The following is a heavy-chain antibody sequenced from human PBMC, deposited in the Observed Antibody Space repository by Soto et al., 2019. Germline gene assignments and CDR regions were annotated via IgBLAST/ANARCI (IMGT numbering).Heavy chain of an antibody. D-gene: IGHD6-13*01. J-gene: IGHJ4*02. CDR2: ISGSGGST. V-gene: IGHV3-23*01. Sequence: EVQMLESGGGLVQPGGSLRLSCAASGFTFSSYAMSWVRQAPGKGLEWVSAISGSGGSTYYADSVKGRFTISRDNSKNTLYLQMNSLRAEDTAVYYCAKDRGSSWYQYYFDYWGQGTLVTVSS. CDR1: GFTFSSYA. CDR3: AKDRGSSWYQYYFDY.